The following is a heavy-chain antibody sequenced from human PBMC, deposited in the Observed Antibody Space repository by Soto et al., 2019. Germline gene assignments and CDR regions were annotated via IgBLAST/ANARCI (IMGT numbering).Heavy chain of an antibody. Sequence: GGSLRLSCAASGFTFSSAWMNWVRQAPGKGLEWVGRIKRKIEGETTHYAAPVKGRFTISRDNTKNMLYLQMNNLRAGDTAVYYCARGYYDSTAYFDYWGQGTLVTVSS. V-gene: IGHV3-15*07. CDR2: IKRKIEGETT. CDR3: ARGYYDSTAYFDY. J-gene: IGHJ4*02. D-gene: IGHD3-22*01. CDR1: GFTFSSAW.